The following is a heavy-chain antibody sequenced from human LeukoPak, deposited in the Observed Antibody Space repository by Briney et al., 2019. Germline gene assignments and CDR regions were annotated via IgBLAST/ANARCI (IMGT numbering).Heavy chain of an antibody. CDR2: IYYSGST. CDR1: GGSISSYY. CDR3: ARDRAMYYDFWSGKNPFDP. D-gene: IGHD3-3*01. V-gene: IGHV4-59*12. J-gene: IGHJ5*02. Sequence: SETLSLTCTVSGGSISSYYWSWIRQPPGKGLEWIGYIYYSGSTNYNPSLKSRVTISVDTSKNQFSLKLSSVTAADTAVYYCARDRAMYYDFWSGKNPFDPWGQGTLVTVSS.